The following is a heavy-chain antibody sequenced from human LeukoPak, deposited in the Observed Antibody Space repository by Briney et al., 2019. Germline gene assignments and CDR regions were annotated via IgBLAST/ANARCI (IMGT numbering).Heavy chain of an antibody. V-gene: IGHV1-69*05. Sequence: SVKVSCKASGGTFSSYAISWVRQAPGQGLEWMGGIIPIFGTANYAQKFKGRVTITTDESTSTAYMELSSLRSEDTAVYYCARNPSTSIRYYYYYMDVWGKGTTVTVSS. D-gene: IGHD3-3*02. CDR1: GGTFSSYA. CDR3: ARNPSTSIRYYYYYMDV. J-gene: IGHJ6*03. CDR2: IIPIFGTA.